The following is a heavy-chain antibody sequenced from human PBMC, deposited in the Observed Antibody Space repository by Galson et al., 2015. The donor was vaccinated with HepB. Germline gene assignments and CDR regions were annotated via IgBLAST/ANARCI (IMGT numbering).Heavy chain of an antibody. CDR2: ISSDGSTI. J-gene: IGHJ6*03. D-gene: IGHD2-2*01. V-gene: IGHV3-11*01. Sequence: SLRLSCAASGFMFSDYYMTWIRQAPGKGLEWVSYISSDGSTIYYPDSVKGRFTIARDNAKNSLYLQMNSLRAEDTAVYYCARVMLEYQVLIQYYYYYMDVWGKGTAVTVSS. CDR3: ARVMLEYQVLIQYYYYYMDV. CDR1: GFMFSDYY.